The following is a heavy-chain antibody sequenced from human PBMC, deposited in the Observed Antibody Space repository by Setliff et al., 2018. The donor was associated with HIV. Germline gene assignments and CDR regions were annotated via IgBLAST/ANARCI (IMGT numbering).Heavy chain of an antibody. V-gene: IGHV3-23*01. CDR3: AGESSIAVAEYFQH. D-gene: IGHD6-19*01. CDR1: GFTFSSYA. CDR2: ISGSGGST. Sequence: GESLKISCAASGFTFSSYAMSWVRQVPGKGLEWVSAISGSGGSTYYADSVKGRFTISRDNSKNTLYLQMNSLRAEDTAVYYCAGESSIAVAEYFQHWGQGTLVTVSS. J-gene: IGHJ1*01.